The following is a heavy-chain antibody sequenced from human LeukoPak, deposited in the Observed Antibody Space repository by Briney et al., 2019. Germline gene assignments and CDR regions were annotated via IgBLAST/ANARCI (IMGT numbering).Heavy chain of an antibody. Sequence: ASVKLSCKASGYTFTSYGISWGRQAPGQGLEWMGWISAYNGNTKNAQKRQSRVTMTPDTSTSTAYMELRSLRSGDTAVYYCARDREYVTMVRGVINYIDYWGQGTLVTVSS. V-gene: IGHV1-18*01. CDR1: GYTFTSYG. CDR2: ISAYNGNT. J-gene: IGHJ4*02. CDR3: ARDREYVTMVRGVINYIDY. D-gene: IGHD3-10*01.